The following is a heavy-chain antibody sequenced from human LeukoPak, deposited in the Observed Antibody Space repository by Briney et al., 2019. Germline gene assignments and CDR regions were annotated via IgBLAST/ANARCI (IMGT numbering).Heavy chain of an antibody. CDR3: AWYIPGAGFDI. J-gene: IGHJ3*02. Sequence: ASVKVSCKASGYSCANFDINWVRQATGQGLEWVGFIKPEYTGYARRFQGRVTMTMNTSMRTAYMELSSLRSEDTAVYYCAWYIPGAGFDIWGQGTMVTVSS. V-gene: IGHV1-8*01. D-gene: IGHD1-1*01. CDR1: GYSCANFD. CDR2: IKPEYT.